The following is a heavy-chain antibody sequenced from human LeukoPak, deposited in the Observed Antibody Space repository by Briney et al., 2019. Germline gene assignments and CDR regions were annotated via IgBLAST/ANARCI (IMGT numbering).Heavy chain of an antibody. Sequence: ASVKVSCKASGYTFTGYYMHWVRQAPGQGLEWMGWINPNSGGTNYAQKFQGRVTMTRDTSISTAYMELSRLRSDDTAVYYCARDRPIYYYDSSGYLNWFDPWGQGTLVTASS. V-gene: IGHV1-2*02. CDR3: ARDRPIYYYDSSGYLNWFDP. J-gene: IGHJ5*02. CDR2: INPNSGGT. D-gene: IGHD3-22*01. CDR1: GYTFTGYY.